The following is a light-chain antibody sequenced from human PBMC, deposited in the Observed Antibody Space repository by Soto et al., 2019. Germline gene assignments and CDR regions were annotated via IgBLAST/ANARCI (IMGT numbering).Light chain of an antibody. CDR3: QQYNNWPFS. CDR1: QSVNSN. CDR2: DAS. V-gene: IGKV3-15*01. Sequence: EIVLTQSPGTLSLSPGERATLSCRASQSVNSNLVWYQHKPGQAPRLLIYDASTRATGIPARFSGTGSETDFTLTISGLQSEDSAVYFCQQYNNWPFSFGQGTRLEIK. J-gene: IGKJ5*01.